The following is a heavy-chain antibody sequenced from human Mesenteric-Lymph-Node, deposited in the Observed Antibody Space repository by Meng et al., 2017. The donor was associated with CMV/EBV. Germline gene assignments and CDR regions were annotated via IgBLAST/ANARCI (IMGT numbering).Heavy chain of an antibody. D-gene: IGHD3-3*01. Sequence: SQTLSLTCAVSGVSLRGYSWSWIRQPSGKGLEWSGVIYHTGYPNYNPSLRSRLTMSLDTSKNHFSLSLTSVTAADTAVYYCARSVDFWSGYYDFDRWGQGTLVTVSS. J-gene: IGHJ4*02. CDR3: ARSVDFWSGYYDFDR. V-gene: IGHV4-34*01. CDR2: IYHTGYP. CDR1: GVSLRGYS.